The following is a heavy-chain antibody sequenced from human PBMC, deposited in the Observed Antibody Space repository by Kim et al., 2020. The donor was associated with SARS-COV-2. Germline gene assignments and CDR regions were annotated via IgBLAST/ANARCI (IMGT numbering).Heavy chain of an antibody. V-gene: IGHV3-30*18. CDR3: AKDQGTTFWYYYYYGMDV. D-gene: IGHD3-16*01. CDR1: GFTFSSYG. J-gene: IGHJ6*02. CDR2: ISYDGSNK. Sequence: GGSLRLSCAASGFTFSSYGMHWVRQAPGKGLEWVAVISYDGSNKYYADSVKGRFTISRDNSKNTLYLQMNSLRAEDTAVYYCAKDQGTTFWYYYYYGMDVWGQGTTVTVSS.